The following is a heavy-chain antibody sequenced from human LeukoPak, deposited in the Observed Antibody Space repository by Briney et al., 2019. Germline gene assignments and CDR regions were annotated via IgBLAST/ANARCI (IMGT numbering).Heavy chain of an antibody. CDR3: AREVPDYDILTGYPGNWFDP. Sequence: SETLSLTCTVSGGSISSYYWSWIRQPPGKGLEWIGYIYYSGSTNYNPSLKSRVTISVDTSKNQFSLKLSSVTAADTAVYYCAREVPDYDILTGYPGNWFDPWGQGTLVAVSS. J-gene: IGHJ5*02. CDR2: IYYSGST. D-gene: IGHD3-9*01. CDR1: GGSISSYY. V-gene: IGHV4-59*01.